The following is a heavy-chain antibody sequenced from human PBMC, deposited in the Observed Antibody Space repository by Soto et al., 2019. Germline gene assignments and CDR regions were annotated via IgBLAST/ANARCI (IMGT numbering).Heavy chain of an antibody. D-gene: IGHD5-18*01. CDR2: IIPIFGTA. CDR1: GGTFSSYA. J-gene: IGHJ6*02. CDR3: ARDLGNSYGDYYYYYGMDV. V-gene: IGHV1-69*13. Sequence: SVKVSCKASGGTFSSYAISWVRQAPGQGLEWMGGIIPIFGTANYAQKFQGRVTITADESTSTAYMELSSLRSEDTAVYYCARDLGNSYGDYYYYYGMDVWGQGTTVTVSS.